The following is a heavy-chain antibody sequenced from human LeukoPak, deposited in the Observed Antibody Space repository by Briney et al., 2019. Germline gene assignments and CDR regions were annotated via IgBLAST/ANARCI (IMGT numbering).Heavy chain of an antibody. CDR1: GYTFSSYW. CDR2: IYPGDSDT. Sequence: PGESLKISCKGSGYTFSSYWIGWVRQMPGKGLEWMGIIYPGDSDTRYSPSLQGQVTISVETSIGTAYLQWSSLKASDTAIYYCARQNDFRLDYWGQGTLVTVSS. CDR3: ARQNDFRLDY. J-gene: IGHJ4*02. V-gene: IGHV5-51*01. D-gene: IGHD3-3*01.